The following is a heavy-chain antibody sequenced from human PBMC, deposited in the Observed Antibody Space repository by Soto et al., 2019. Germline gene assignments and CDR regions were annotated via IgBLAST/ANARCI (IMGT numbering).Heavy chain of an antibody. Sequence: QVQLQESGPGLVKPSQTLSLTCTVSGGSISSGDYYWSWIRQPPGKGLEWIGYIYYSGSTYYNPSLKSRVTISVDTSKNQFSLKLSSVTAADTAVYYCAREREEDLESTKENWYFDLWGRGTLVTVSS. CDR2: IYYSGST. V-gene: IGHV4-30-4*01. CDR1: GGSISSGDYY. D-gene: IGHD2-8*01. CDR3: AREREEDLESTKENWYFDL. J-gene: IGHJ2*01.